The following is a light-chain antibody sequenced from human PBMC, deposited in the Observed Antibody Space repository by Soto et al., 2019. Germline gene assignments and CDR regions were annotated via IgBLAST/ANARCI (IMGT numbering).Light chain of an antibody. CDR2: ENN. V-gene: IGLV1-51*02. Sequence: QSVLTQPPSVSAAPGQKVTISCSGSSSNIGNNYVSWYQHLPGTAPKLLICENNKRPSGIPDRFSGSKSGTSATLGITGLQTGDEADYYCGAWDSSLSAVVFGGGTKLTVL. J-gene: IGLJ3*02. CDR3: GAWDSSLSAVV. CDR1: SSNIGNNY.